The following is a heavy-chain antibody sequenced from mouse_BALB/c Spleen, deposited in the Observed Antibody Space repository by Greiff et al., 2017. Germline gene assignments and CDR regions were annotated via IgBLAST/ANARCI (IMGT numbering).Heavy chain of an antibody. CDR2: IYPGNSDT. J-gene: IGHJ1*01. D-gene: IGHD1-2*01. CDR1: GYSFTSYW. V-gene: IGHV1-5*01. CDR3: TRYYGYDWYFDV. Sequence: VQLKQSGTVLARPGASVKMSCKASGYSFTSYWMHWVKQRPGQGLEWIGAIYPGNSDTSYNQKFKGKAKLTAVTSASTAYMELSSLTNEDSAVYYCTRYYGYDWYFDVWGAGTTVTVSS.